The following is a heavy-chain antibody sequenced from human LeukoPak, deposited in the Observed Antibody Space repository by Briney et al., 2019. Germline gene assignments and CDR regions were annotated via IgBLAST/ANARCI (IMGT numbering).Heavy chain of an antibody. V-gene: IGHV1-69*05. J-gene: IGHJ4*02. D-gene: IGHD1-26*01. CDR3: ASVSGSYSEYYFDY. CDR2: IIPIFGTA. CDR1: GYTFTGYY. Sequence: SVKVSCKASGYTFTGYYMHWVRQAPGQGLEWMGRIIPIFGTANYAQKFQGRVTITTDESTSTAYMELSSLRSEDTAVYYCASVSGSYSEYYFDYWGQGTLVTVSS.